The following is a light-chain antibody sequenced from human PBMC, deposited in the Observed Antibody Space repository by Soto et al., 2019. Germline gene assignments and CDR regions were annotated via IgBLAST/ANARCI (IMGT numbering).Light chain of an antibody. CDR1: SSDIGAYDY. Sequence: QSVLTQPASLSGSPGQSITISCTGTSSDIGAYDYVSWFQQHPGKAPKLMISEVNNRPSGVSNRFSGSKSGNTAYLTISGLQVEVEAEYFFFSFSTTSTDVFGTGTKLTVL. J-gene: IGLJ1*01. CDR3: FSFSTTSTDV. V-gene: IGLV2-14*01. CDR2: EVN.